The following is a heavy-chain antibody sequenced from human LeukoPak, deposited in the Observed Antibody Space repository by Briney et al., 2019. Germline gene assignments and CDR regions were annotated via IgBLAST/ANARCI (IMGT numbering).Heavy chain of an antibody. D-gene: IGHD2-15*01. CDR1: GFTFSSYA. CDR3: ARSATNGGFHYYYDY. J-gene: IGHJ4*02. CDR2: LSYDGSNN. V-gene: IGHV3-30*04. Sequence: GGSLRLSCAASGFTFSSYAMHWVRQAPGEGLEWVAALSYDGSNNYYADSVKGRFTISRDNSRNTLYLQMNSLRAEDTAVYYCARSATNGGFHYYYDYWGQGTLVAVSA.